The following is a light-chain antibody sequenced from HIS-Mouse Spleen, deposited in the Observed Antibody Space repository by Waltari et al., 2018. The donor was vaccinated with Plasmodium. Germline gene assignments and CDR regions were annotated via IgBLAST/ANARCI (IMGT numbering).Light chain of an antibody. J-gene: IGKJ3*01. CDR1: QSVSSN. CDR3: QQYNNWSFT. CDR2: VAS. Sequence: EIVMTQSPATLSVSPGERATLSCRASQSVSSNVAWYQQKPGQAPRLLIYVASTRATGIPARFSGSGSGTEFTLTISSLQSEDFAVYYCQQYNNWSFTFGPGTKVDIK. V-gene: IGKV3-15*01.